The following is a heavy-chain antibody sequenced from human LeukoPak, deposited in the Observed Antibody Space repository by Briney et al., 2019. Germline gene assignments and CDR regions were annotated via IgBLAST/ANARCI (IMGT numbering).Heavy chain of an antibody. CDR3: ARVSAGIAARPDYFDY. J-gene: IGHJ4*02. CDR2: ISSNGGST. CDR1: GFTVSSNY. D-gene: IGHD6-6*01. V-gene: IGHV3-64*01. Sequence: PGGSLRLSCAASGFTVSSNYMSWVRQAPGKGLEYVSAISSNGGSTYYANSVKGRFTISRDNSKNTLYLQMGSLRAEDMAVYYCARVSAGIAARPDYFDYWGQGTLVTVSS.